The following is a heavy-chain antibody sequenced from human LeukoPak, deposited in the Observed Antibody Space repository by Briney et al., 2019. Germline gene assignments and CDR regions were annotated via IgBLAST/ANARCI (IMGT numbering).Heavy chain of an antibody. V-gene: IGHV3-23*01. D-gene: IGHD3-22*01. J-gene: IGHJ4*02. Sequence: GGSLRLSCAASGFTFSSYALSWVHQAPGKGLEWLSGIRGSGGSTYYADSVEGRFTISRDSSKNTLYLQMNSLGAEDTAVYHCARGRYESSYSGIDHWGQGTLVTVSS. CDR3: ARGRYESSYSGIDH. CDR2: IRGSGGST. CDR1: GFTFSSYA.